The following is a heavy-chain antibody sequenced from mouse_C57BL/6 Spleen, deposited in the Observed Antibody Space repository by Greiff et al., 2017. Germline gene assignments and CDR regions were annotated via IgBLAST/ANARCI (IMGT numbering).Heavy chain of an antibody. J-gene: IGHJ3*01. CDR3: AREDGSSYDWFAY. V-gene: IGHV1-52*01. D-gene: IGHD1-1*01. CDR2: IDPSDSET. Sequence: QVQLQQPGAELVRPGSSVKLSCKASGYTFTSYWMHWVKQRPIQGLEWIGNIDPSDSETHYNQKFKDKATLTVDKSSSTAYMQLSSLASDDSAVYYCAREDGSSYDWFAYWGQGTLVTVSA. CDR1: GYTFTSYW.